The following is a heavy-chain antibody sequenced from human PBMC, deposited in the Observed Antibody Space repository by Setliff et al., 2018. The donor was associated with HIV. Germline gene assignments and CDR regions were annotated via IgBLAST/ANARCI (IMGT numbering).Heavy chain of an antibody. J-gene: IGHJ6*03. Sequence: GGSLRLSCAASGFTFSNYNMNWVRQAPGKGLEWISFITSTGINIYYTDSVKGRFTVSRDNARNSLYLQMDSLRAEDTAAYYCARRVGVRPPFYYYYMDVWGKGTTVTVSS. V-gene: IGHV3-48*01. CDR3: ARRVGVRPPFYYYYMDV. CDR1: GFTFSNYN. D-gene: IGHD1-26*01. CDR2: ITSTGINI.